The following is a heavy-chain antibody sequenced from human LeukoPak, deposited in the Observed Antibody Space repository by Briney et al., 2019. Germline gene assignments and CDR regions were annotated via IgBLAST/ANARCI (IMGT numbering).Heavy chain of an antibody. CDR2: IRYDGSNK. CDR3: AKVPYSSGGGIFDY. CDR1: GFTFSSYG. Sequence: GGSLRLSCAASGFTFSSYGMHWVRQAPGKGLEWVAFIRYDGSNKYYADSVKGRFTISRDNSKNTLYLQMNSLRAEDTAVYYCAKVPYSSGGGIFDYWGQGTLVTVSS. J-gene: IGHJ4*02. V-gene: IGHV3-30*02. D-gene: IGHD6-19*01.